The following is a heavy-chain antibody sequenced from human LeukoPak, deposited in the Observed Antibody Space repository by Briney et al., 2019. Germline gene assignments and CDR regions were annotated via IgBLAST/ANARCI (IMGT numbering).Heavy chain of an antibody. CDR1: DGSISSGTYY. CDR2: IYYSGST. Sequence: PSETLSLTCTVSDGSISSGTYYWGWIRQPPGKGLEWIGCIYYSGSTYYNPSLKSRVTISVDTSKNQFSLKLSSVTAADTAVYYCASSRGDYDFWSGYSRSVAFDIWGQGTMLTVSS. V-gene: IGHV4-39*01. J-gene: IGHJ3*02. D-gene: IGHD3-3*01. CDR3: ASSRGDYDFWSGYSRSVAFDI.